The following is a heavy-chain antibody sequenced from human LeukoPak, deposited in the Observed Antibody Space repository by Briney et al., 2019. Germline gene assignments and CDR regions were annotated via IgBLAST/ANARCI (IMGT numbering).Heavy chain of an antibody. CDR2: INHSGST. J-gene: IGHJ6*02. Sequence: PSETLSLTCAVYGGSFSGYYWSWIRQPPGKGLEWIGEINHSGSTNYNPSLKSRVTISVDTSKNQFSLKLSSVTAADTAVYYCARGAAAGTHGMDVWGQGTTVTVSS. V-gene: IGHV4-34*01. D-gene: IGHD6-13*01. CDR1: GGSFSGYY. CDR3: ARGAAAGTHGMDV.